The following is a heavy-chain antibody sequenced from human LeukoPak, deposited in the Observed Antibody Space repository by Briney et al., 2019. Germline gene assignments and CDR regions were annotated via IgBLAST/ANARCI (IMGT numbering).Heavy chain of an antibody. CDR3: ARHGEYYFDY. CDR2: ISRRANT. D-gene: IGHD3-10*01. V-gene: IGHV4-34*01. J-gene: IGHJ4*02. CDR1: GGSFSGYY. Sequence: SETLSLTCAVYGGSFSGYYWSWIRQPPGKGLEWIGQISRRANTNYNPSLKSRVTISVDTSKNQLSLKLSTVTAADTALYYCARHGEYYFDYWGQGTLVTVSS.